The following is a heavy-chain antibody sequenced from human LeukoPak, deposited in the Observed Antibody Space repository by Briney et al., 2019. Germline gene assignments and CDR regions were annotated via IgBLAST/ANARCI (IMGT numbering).Heavy chain of an antibody. CDR3: ASQSFARFDP. D-gene: IGHD3-16*01. CDR2: IQPDGSEQ. V-gene: IGHV3-7*01. CDR1: GFTFSRNW. Sequence: TGGSLRLSCVASGFTFSRNWMSGVRQAPGKGLEWVGNIQPDGSEQYPVDSVKGRFTISRDNARNSLFLQMNSLRVEDTAVYYCASQSFARFDPWGQGTLVTVSS. J-gene: IGHJ5*02.